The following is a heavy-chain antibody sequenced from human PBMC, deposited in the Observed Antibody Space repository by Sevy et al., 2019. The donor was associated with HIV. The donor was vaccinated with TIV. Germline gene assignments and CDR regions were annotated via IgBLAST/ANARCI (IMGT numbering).Heavy chain of an antibody. Sequence: GGSLRLSCAASGFTLGSYTMNWVRQAPGKGLEWVSGISASGASTYYADSVKGRFTISRDNSKNTLYLQINSLRAEDTAVYYCAKLSCSDGNCFSIDYWGQGTLVTVSS. CDR1: GFTLGSYT. J-gene: IGHJ4*02. D-gene: IGHD2-15*01. CDR2: ISASGAST. CDR3: AKLSCSDGNCFSIDY. V-gene: IGHV3-23*01.